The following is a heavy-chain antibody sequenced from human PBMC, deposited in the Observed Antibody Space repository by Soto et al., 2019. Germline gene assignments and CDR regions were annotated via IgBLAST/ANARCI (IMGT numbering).Heavy chain of an antibody. Sequence: ESGGGLVKPGGSLRLSCAASGFTFSSYSMNWVRQAPGKGLEWVSSISSSSSYIYYADSVKGRFTISRDNAKNSLYLQMNSLRAEDTAVYYCAVLSSKAYSGSYRKGSGAFDIWGQGTMVTVSS. D-gene: IGHD1-26*01. CDR2: ISSSSSYI. CDR1: GFTFSSYS. CDR3: AVLSSKAYSGSYRKGSGAFDI. J-gene: IGHJ3*02. V-gene: IGHV3-21*01.